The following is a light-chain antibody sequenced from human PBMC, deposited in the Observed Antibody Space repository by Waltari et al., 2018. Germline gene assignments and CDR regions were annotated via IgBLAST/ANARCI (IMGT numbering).Light chain of an antibody. J-gene: IGKJ4*01. Sequence: DVVMTQSPLSLPVTLGQPASISCKSSQSLVHSDGTTYLAWFQQRPGQSPRRLIYKGSNRESGVPDRFSASGSGTDFTLKISRVEAEDVGVYYCMQGTHWPLTFGGGTKVEIK. CDR2: KGS. CDR1: QSLVHSDGTTY. V-gene: IGKV2-30*02. CDR3: MQGTHWPLT.